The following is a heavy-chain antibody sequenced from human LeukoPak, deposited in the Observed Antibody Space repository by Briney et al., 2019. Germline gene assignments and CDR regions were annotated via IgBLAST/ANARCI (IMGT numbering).Heavy chain of an antibody. CDR3: ARHLGYSAGWHGVDY. Sequence: SETLSLTCTVSSGSISSFYWSWIRQPPGKGLEWIGYIYYSGSTNCNPSLKSRVTISVDTSKNQFSLRLSSVTAADTAVYYCARHLGYSAGWHGVDYWGQGTLVTVSS. J-gene: IGHJ4*02. CDR1: SGSISSFY. V-gene: IGHV4-59*08. CDR2: IYYSGST. D-gene: IGHD6-25*01.